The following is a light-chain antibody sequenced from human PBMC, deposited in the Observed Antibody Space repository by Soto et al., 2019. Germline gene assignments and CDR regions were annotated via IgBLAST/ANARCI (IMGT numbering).Light chain of an antibody. CDR3: QQYGTSPRT. Sequence: EIVLTQSPGTLSLSPGERATLSCRASQTVSSNYLAWYQQKPGQAPRHLIYGASSRAPGIPDRFSGSGSGTDFTLTISRLEPEDFALYYCQQYGTSPRTFGQGTKVEIK. V-gene: IGKV3-20*01. CDR2: GAS. J-gene: IGKJ1*01. CDR1: QTVSSNY.